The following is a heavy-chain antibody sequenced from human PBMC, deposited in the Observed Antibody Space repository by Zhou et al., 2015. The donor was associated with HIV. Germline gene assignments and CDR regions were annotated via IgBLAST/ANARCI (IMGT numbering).Heavy chain of an antibody. CDR3: ARVPTTVTTGGRLRPSYYGMDV. Sequence: QVQLVQSGAEVKKPGSSVKVSCKASGGSFSTDGITWVRQAPGQGLEWMGWISGYNGNTNYAQKLQGRVTMTTDTSTSTAYMELRSLRSDDTAVYYCARVPTTVTTGGRLRPSYYGMDVWGQGTTVTVSS. J-gene: IGHJ6*02. CDR1: GGSFSTDG. D-gene: IGHD4-17*01. CDR2: ISGYNGNT. V-gene: IGHV1-18*01.